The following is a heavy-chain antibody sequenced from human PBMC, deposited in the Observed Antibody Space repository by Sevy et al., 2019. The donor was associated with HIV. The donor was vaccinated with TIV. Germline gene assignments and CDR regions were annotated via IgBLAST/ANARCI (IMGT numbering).Heavy chain of an antibody. CDR3: ARDRLRQYGDYYYYYGMDV. J-gene: IGHJ6*02. CDR2: ISSSGSTI. V-gene: IGHV3-48*03. Sequence: GGSLRLSCAASGFTFSSYEMNWVRQAPGKGLEWVSYISSSGSTIYYADSVKGRFTISRDNAKNSLYLQMNSLRAEDTAVYYCARDRLRQYGDYYYYYGMDVGGQGTTVTVSS. D-gene: IGHD4-17*01. CDR1: GFTFSSYE.